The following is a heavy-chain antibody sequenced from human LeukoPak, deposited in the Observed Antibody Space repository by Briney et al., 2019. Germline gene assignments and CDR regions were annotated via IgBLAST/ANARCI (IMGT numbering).Heavy chain of an antibody. CDR3: ARDQTXDSSGYYDY. D-gene: IGHD3-22*01. CDR1: GGTFSSYA. V-gene: IGHV1-69*04. CDR2: IIPILGIA. J-gene: IGHJ4*02. Sequence: SVKVSCKASGGTFSSYAISWVRQAPGQGLEWMGRIIPILGIANYAQKFQGRVTITADKSTSTAYMELSGLRSEDTAVYYCARDQTXDSSGYYDYWGQGTLVT.